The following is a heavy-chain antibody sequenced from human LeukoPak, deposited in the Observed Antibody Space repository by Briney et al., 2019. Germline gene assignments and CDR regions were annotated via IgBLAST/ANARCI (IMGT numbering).Heavy chain of an antibody. J-gene: IGHJ5*02. CDR2: IIPILGIA. CDR3: ASAPSTSWDLNWFDP. CDR1: GGTFSSYA. Sequence: GASVKVSCKASGGTFSSYAISWERQAPGQGLEWMGRIIPILGIANYAQKFQGRVTITADKSTSTAYMELSSLRSEDTAVYYCASAPSTSWDLNWFDPWGQGTLVTVSS. D-gene: IGHD2-2*01. V-gene: IGHV1-69*04.